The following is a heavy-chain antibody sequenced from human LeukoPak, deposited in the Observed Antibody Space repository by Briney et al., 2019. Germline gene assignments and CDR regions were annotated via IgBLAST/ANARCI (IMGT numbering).Heavy chain of an antibody. CDR2: IYYSGST. D-gene: IGHD5-24*01. CDR3: GSDGNNSYVDY. J-gene: IGHJ4*02. V-gene: IGHV4-59*01. Sequence: PSETLSLTCTVSGGSISSYYWSWIRQPPGKGLEWIGYIYYSGSTNYNPSLKSRVTISVDTSKNQFSLKLSSVTAADTAVYDCGSDGNNSYVDYWGQGTLVTVSS. CDR1: GGSISSYY.